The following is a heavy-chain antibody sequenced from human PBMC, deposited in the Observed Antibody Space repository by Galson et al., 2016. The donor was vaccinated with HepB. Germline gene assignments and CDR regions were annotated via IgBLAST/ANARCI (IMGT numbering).Heavy chain of an antibody. CDR1: GFPLSSFD. Sequence: SLRLSCAASGFPLSSFDMHWVRQPPRKSLEWVSGVGTAGVPSYPASVKGRCNITRDHAKNSFFLQNDNLGVEDTAVYYCTRGRWFFDLWGRGTLVTVSS. CDR3: TRGRWFFDL. J-gene: IGHJ2*01. V-gene: IGHV3-13*05. CDR2: VGTAGVP.